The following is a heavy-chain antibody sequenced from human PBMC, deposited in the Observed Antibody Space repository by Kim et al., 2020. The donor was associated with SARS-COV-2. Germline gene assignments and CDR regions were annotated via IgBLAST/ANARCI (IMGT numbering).Heavy chain of an antibody. V-gene: IGHV1-69*04. J-gene: IGHJ6*02. CDR3: ARAQDTTVLQQYKPNGYYYGMYV. CDR1: GGTFSSYA. D-gene: IGHD4-4*01. Sequence: SVKVSCKASGGTFSSYAISWVRQAPGQGLEWMGRIIPILGIANYAQKFQGRVTITADKSTSTAYMELSSLRSEDTAVYYCARAQDTTVLQQYKPNGYYYGMYVWGQGTTVPVSS. CDR2: IIPILGIA.